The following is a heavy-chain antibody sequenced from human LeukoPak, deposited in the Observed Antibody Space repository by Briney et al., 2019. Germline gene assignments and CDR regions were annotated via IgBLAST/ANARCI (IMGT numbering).Heavy chain of an antibody. Sequence: VASVKVSCKASGGTFSSYAISWVRQAPGQGLEWMGRIIPILGIANYAQKFQGRVTITADKSTSTAYMELSSLRSEDTAVYYCARDYYGSGSYRNWFDPWGQGTLVTVSS. J-gene: IGHJ5*02. CDR3: ARDYYGSGSYRNWFDP. V-gene: IGHV1-69*04. CDR1: GGTFSSYA. CDR2: IIPILGIA. D-gene: IGHD3-10*01.